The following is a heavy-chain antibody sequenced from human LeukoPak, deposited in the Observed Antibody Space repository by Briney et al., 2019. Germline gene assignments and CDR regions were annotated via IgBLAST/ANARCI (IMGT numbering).Heavy chain of an antibody. CDR3: ARGPLGLTGYYFDY. CDR1: GFTFSSYS. J-gene: IGHJ4*02. D-gene: IGHD3-9*01. Sequence: GGSLRLSCAASGFTFSSYSMNWVRQAPGKGLEWVSSISSSSSSYIYYADSVKGRFTISRDNAKNSLYLQMNSLRAEDTAVYYCARGPLGLTGYYFDYWGQGTLVTVSS. CDR2: ISSSSSSYI. V-gene: IGHV3-21*01.